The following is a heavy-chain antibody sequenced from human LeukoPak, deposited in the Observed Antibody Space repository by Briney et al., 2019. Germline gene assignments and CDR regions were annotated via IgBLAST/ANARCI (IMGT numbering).Heavy chain of an antibody. CDR2: MNPNSGNT. CDR1: GYTFTSYD. D-gene: IGHD3-22*01. V-gene: IGHV1-8*03. Sequence: GASVKVSCKASGYTFTSYDINWVRQATGQGLEWMGWMNPNSGNTGYAQKFQGRVTITRNTSISTAYMELSSLRSEDTAVYYCASGLISGYGNWYFDLWGRGTLVTVSS. CDR3: ASGLISGYGNWYFDL. J-gene: IGHJ2*01.